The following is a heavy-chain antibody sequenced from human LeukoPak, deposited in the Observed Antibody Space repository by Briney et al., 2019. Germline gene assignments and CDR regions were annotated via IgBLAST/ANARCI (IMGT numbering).Heavy chain of an antibody. Sequence: PGGSLRLSCAASGFTFSNAWMSWVRQAPGKGLEWVGRIKSKTDGGTTDYAAPVKGRFTISRDDLKNTLYLQMNSLKTEDTAVYYCTTDPPTHCSGGSCYYYWGQGTLVTVSS. J-gene: IGHJ4*02. CDR3: TTDPPTHCSGGSCYYY. CDR1: GFTFSNAW. CDR2: IKSKTDGGTT. D-gene: IGHD2-15*01. V-gene: IGHV3-15*01.